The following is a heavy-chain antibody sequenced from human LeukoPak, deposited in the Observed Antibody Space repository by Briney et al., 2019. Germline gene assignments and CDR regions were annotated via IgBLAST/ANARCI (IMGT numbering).Heavy chain of an antibody. Sequence: GASVKVSCKASGGTFSSYTISWVRQAPGQGLEWMGRIIPILGIANYAQKFQGRVTIIADKSTSTAYMELSSLRSEDTGVYYCAGDYFEPYYFDYWGQGTLVTVSS. CDR3: AGDYFEPYYFDY. J-gene: IGHJ4*02. CDR2: IIPILGIA. V-gene: IGHV1-69*04. CDR1: GGTFSSYT. D-gene: IGHD1-14*01.